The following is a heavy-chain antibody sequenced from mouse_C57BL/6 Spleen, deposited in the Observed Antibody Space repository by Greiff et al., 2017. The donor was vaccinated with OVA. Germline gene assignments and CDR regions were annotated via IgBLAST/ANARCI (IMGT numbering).Heavy chain of an antibody. V-gene: IGHV2-5*01. CDR2: IWRGGST. CDR3: AQITTVVATDAMDY. CDR1: GFSLTSYG. Sequence: VMLVESGPGLVQPSQSLSITCTVSGFSLTSYGVHWVRQSPGKGLEWLGVIWRGGSTDYNAAFMSRLSITKDNSKSQVFFKMNSLQADDTAIYYCAQITTVVATDAMDYWGQGTSVTVSS. J-gene: IGHJ4*01. D-gene: IGHD1-1*01.